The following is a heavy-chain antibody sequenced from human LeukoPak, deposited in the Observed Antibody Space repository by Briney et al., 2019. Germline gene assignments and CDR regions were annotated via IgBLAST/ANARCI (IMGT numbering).Heavy chain of an antibody. CDR3: ARDLYNWNMDV. J-gene: IGHJ6*03. V-gene: IGHV1-2*02. Sequence: ASVKVSCKASGYTFTAYYMHWVRQAPGQGLEWMGWINPNSGVTNYAQKFQGRVTMTRDTSINTAYMELSRLRSDDTAVYYCARDLYNWNMDVWGKGTTVTVSS. CDR1: GYTFTAYY. D-gene: IGHD1-20*01. CDR2: INPNSGVT.